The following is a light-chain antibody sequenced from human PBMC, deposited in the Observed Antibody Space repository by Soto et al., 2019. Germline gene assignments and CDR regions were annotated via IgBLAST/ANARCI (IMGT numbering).Light chain of an antibody. CDR1: QTVRTY. Sequence: DIQMTQSPASLSASVEDRVTITFRASQTVRTYLNWYQQKPGKAPNLLISAASTLQSGVPSRFSGSGSGTDFTLTITSLQPEDFATYYCQQSYNTPRTFGQGTKVDIK. V-gene: IGKV1-39*01. CDR3: QQSYNTPRT. CDR2: AAS. J-gene: IGKJ1*01.